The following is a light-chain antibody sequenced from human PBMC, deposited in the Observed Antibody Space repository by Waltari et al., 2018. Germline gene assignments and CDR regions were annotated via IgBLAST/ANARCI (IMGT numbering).Light chain of an antibody. CDR2: DVA. Sequence: QSALTQPRSVSGSPGQSVTISCTGTSSDAGVYNYVSWYQQHPGKAPQLMIYDVAKRPSGVPDRFSGTKSDNTASLTISGLQAEDEADYYCCSYAGSYSWVFGGGTKLTVL. J-gene: IGLJ3*02. CDR1: SSDAGVYNY. V-gene: IGLV2-11*01. CDR3: CSYAGSYSWV.